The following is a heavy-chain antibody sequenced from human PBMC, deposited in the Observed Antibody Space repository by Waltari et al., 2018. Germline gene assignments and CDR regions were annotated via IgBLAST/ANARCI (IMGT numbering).Heavy chain of an antibody. J-gene: IGHJ5*02. CDR2: ITTNTGNP. D-gene: IGHD2-2*01. Sequence: QVQLVQSGPELKKPGASVKVSCKASGYTFTNYAINWIRQAPGQGFELMGWITTNTGNPTYVQGFTGRFVFSLDTSVSTAYLQINSLKVEDTAVYYCVREVVPASTIVVNWFDPWGQGTLVTVS. V-gene: IGHV7-4-1*02. CDR3: VREVVPASTIVVNWFDP. CDR1: GYTFTNYA.